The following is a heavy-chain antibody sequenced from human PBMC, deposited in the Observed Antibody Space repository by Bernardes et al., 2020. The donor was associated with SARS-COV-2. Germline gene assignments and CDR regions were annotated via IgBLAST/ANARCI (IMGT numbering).Heavy chain of an antibody. Sequence: SETLSLTRTVSGGSISSGSYYWSWIRQPAGKGLEWIGRIYTSGSTNYNPSLKSRVTISVDTSKNQFSLKLSSVTAADTAVYYCARDIGFGETVKSPGYYYYGMDVWGQGTTVTVSS. D-gene: IGHD3-10*01. CDR2: IYTSGST. J-gene: IGHJ6*02. CDR1: GGSISSGSYY. CDR3: ARDIGFGETVKSPGYYYYGMDV. V-gene: IGHV4-61*02.